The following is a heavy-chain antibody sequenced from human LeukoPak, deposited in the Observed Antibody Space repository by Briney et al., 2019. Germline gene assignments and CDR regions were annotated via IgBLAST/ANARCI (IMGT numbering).Heavy chain of an antibody. V-gene: IGHV3-48*01. CDR2: ITTSSDTI. CDR1: GFTFSSYS. D-gene: IGHD6-13*01. Sequence: GGSLRLSCVASGFTFSSYSMNWVRQAPGKGLEGGSYITTSSDTIYYADSVKGRFTISRDNSKSTLFLQMNSPSAEDTAVYYCARGIAATNYMDVWGKGTTVTVSS. CDR3: ARGIAATNYMDV. J-gene: IGHJ6*03.